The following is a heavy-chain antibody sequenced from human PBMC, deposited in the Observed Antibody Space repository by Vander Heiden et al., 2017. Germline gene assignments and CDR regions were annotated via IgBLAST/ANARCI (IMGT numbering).Heavy chain of an antibody. Sequence: QVQLVESGGGVVQPGRSLRLSCAASGFTFSSYGMPWVRQAPGKGLEWVAVIWYDGSNKYYADSVKGRFTISRDNSKNTLYLQMNSLRAEDTAVYYCARDLTIFGVVVPGGMDVWGQGTTVTVSS. CDR2: IWYDGSNK. D-gene: IGHD3-3*01. V-gene: IGHV3-33*01. J-gene: IGHJ6*02. CDR1: GFTFSSYG. CDR3: ARDLTIFGVVVPGGMDV.